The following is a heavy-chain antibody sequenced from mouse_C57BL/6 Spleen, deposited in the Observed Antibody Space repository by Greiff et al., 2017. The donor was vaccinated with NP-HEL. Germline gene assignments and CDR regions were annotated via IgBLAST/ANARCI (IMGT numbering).Heavy chain of an antibody. V-gene: IGHV1-26*01. CDR2: INPNNGGT. CDR3: AREGYDFAWFAY. Sequence: EVQLQQSGPELVKPGASVKISCKASGYTFTDYYMNWVKQSHGKSLEWIGDINPNNGGTSYNQKFKGKATLTVDKSSSTAYMELRSLTSEDSAVYYCAREGYDFAWFAYWGQGTLVTVSA. J-gene: IGHJ3*01. CDR1: GYTFTDYY. D-gene: IGHD2-3*01.